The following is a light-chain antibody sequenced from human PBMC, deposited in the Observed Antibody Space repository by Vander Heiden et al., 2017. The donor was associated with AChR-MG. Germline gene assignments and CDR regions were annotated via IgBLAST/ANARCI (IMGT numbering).Light chain of an antibody. Sequence: QSALTQPASVSGSPGQSITIPCTGTSSDVGGYNYVSWYQQHPGKAPKLMIYDVSNRPSGVANRFSGSKSGNTASLTISGLQAEDEADYYCSSYKSSSTPFVFGTGTKVTVL. CDR2: DVS. V-gene: IGLV2-14*01. J-gene: IGLJ1*01. CDR3: SSYKSSSTPFV. CDR1: SSDVGGYNY.